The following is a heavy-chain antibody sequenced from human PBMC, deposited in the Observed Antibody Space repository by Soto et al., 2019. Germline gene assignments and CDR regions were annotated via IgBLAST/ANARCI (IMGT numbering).Heavy chain of an antibody. Sequence: QVQLVQSGAEVKKPGSSVKVSCKASGGTFSSYAISWVRQAPGQGLEWMGGIIPIFGTANYAQKFQGRVTITEGESTSTSYMELSSLRSEDTAVYYCASLDDYGDDLAIDYWGQGTLVTVSS. CDR1: GGTFSSYA. V-gene: IGHV1-69*01. J-gene: IGHJ4*02. D-gene: IGHD4-17*01. CDR3: ASLDDYGDDLAIDY. CDR2: IIPIFGTA.